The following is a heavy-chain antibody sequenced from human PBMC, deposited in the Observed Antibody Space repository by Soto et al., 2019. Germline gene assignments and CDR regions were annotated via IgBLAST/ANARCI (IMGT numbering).Heavy chain of an antibody. CDR1: GFTFSSYW. D-gene: IGHD6-13*01. J-gene: IGHJ5*02. Sequence: PGGSLRLSCAASGFTFSSYWMHWVRQAPGKGLVWVSHITNDGSGTTYADSVKGRFTISRDNAKNTLYLQMNSLRADDTAVYYCARDSWGIHHWGQGTLVTVSS. V-gene: IGHV3-74*01. CDR2: ITNDGSGT. CDR3: ARDSWGIHH.